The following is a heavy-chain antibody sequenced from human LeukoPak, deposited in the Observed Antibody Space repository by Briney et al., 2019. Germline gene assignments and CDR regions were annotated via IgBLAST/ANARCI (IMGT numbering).Heavy chain of an antibody. J-gene: IGHJ5*02. CDR2: VDPGGGST. Sequence: ASVKVSCKAFGYTFTSFQIHWVRQAPGQGLAWLGVVDPGGGSTTYAQKFQGRVTMARDTSTSTVYMDLSSLRSEDTAIYYCARGVRRRFDPWGQGTLVTVSS. V-gene: IGHV1-46*01. D-gene: IGHD6-6*01. CDR1: GYTFTSFQ. CDR3: ARGVRRRFDP.